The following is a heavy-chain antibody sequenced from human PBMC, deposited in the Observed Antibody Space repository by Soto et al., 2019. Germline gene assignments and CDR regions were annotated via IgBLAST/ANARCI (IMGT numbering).Heavy chain of an antibody. CDR2: IYSGGST. J-gene: IGHJ6*02. CDR1: GFTVSSNY. D-gene: IGHD4-17*01. Sequence: PVGSLRLSCAASGFTVSSNYMSWVRQAPGKGLEWVSVIYSGGSTYYADSVKGRFTISRDNSKNTLYLQMNSLRAEDTAVYYCARVTVTSREYYYYYGMDVWGQGTTVTVSS. CDR3: ARVTVTSREYYYYYGMDV. V-gene: IGHV3-53*01.